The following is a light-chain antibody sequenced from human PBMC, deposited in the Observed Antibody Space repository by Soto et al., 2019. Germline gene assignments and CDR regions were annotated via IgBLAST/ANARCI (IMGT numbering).Light chain of an antibody. V-gene: IGLV4-69*01. Sequence: QLVLTQSPSASASLGASVKLTCTLSSGYSTYAIAWHQQQSEKGPRFLMKINYDGTHSKGDGFFDRFSGSSSGAERHLTXSXXXXXXXADYYCQSLGTGIQVFGGGTKLTVL. J-gene: IGLJ3*02. CDR3: QSLGTGIQV. CDR2: INYDGTH. CDR1: SGYSTYA.